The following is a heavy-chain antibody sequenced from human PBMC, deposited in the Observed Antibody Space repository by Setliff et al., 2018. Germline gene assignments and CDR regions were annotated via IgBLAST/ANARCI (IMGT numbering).Heavy chain of an antibody. CDR2: MNPNSGNT. CDR3: ARQDNWNYVLRS. J-gene: IGHJ4*02. Sequence: GASVKVSCKASGYTFTSYDINWVRQATGQGLEWMGWMNPNSGNTGYAQKFQGRVTMTRNTSISTAYMELSSLRSEETAVYYCARQDNWNYVLRSWGQGTLVTVSS. V-gene: IGHV1-8*02. CDR1: GYTFTSYD. D-gene: IGHD1-7*01.